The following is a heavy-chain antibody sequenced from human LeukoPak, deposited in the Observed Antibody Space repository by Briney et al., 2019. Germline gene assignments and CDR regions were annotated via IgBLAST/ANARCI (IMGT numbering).Heavy chain of an antibody. CDR2: IYNSGST. CDR1: GGSISSSSYY. CDR3: ARSVYDFWSGYYGY. V-gene: IGHV4-61*05. J-gene: IGHJ4*02. Sequence: SETLSLTCTVSGGSISSSSYYWGWIRQPPGKGLEWIGYIYNSGSTNYNPSLKSRVTMSVDTSKNQFSLRLTSVTAADTAVYYCARSVYDFWSGYYGYWGQGTLVTVSS. D-gene: IGHD3-3*01.